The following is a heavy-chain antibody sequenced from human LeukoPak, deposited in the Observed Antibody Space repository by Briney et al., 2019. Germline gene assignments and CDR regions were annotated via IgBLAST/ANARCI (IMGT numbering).Heavy chain of an antibody. CDR3: ARGGVFPRQFDP. CDR2: IYYRGST. J-gene: IGHJ5*02. Sequence: SETLSLTCTVSGGSLSSYYWSWIRRPQGKGLEWIGYIYYRGSTTYNPSLKSRVTISVDTSKNQFSLNLTSVTAADTALYYCARGGVFPRQFDPWGQGTLVTVSS. D-gene: IGHD3-16*01. CDR1: GGSLSSYY. V-gene: IGHV4-59*01.